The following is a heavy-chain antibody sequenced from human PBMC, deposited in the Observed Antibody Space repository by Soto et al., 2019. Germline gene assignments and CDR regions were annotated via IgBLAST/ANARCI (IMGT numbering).Heavy chain of an antibody. CDR1: GYTLTELS. V-gene: IGHV1-24*01. CDR3: ATAMETGTTFWFPQSYTH. CDR2: FDPEDGET. Sequence: QVQLVQSGAEVKKPGASVKVSCKVSGYTLTELSMHWVRQAPGKGREWMGGFDPEDGETIYAQKFQGRVTMTEDTSTDTAYMELSSLRSEDTAVYYCATAMETGTTFWFPQSYTHWGQGTLVTVSS. D-gene: IGHD1-1*01. J-gene: IGHJ4*02.